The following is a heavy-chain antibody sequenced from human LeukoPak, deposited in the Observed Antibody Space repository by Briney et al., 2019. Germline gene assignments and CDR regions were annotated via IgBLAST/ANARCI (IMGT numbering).Heavy chain of an antibody. CDR2: IYHSGST. J-gene: IGHJ5*02. CDR3: ARRRHTNWFDP. CDR1: GYSISSGYY. Sequence: SETLSLTCTVSGYSISSGYYWGWIRQPPGKGLEWIGSIYHSGSTYYNPSLKSRVIISVDTSKNQFSLKLSSVTAADTAVYYCARRRHTNWFDPWGQGTLVTVSS. V-gene: IGHV4-38-2*02.